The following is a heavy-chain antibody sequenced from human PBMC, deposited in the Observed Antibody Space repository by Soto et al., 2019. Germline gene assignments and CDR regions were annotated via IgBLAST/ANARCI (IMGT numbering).Heavy chain of an antibody. CDR2: ISGSGGST. Sequence: GGSLRLSCAASGFTFSSYAMSWVRQAPGKGLEWVSAISGSGGSTYYADSVKGRFTSSRDNSKNTLYLQMNSLRAEDTAVYYCAKDPYDYSNYDDYWDQGTLVTVSS. V-gene: IGHV3-23*01. CDR3: AKDPYDYSNYDDY. D-gene: IGHD4-4*01. J-gene: IGHJ4*02. CDR1: GFTFSSYA.